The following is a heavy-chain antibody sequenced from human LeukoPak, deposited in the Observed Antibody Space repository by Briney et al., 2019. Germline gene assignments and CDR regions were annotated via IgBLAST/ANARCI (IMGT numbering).Heavy chain of an antibody. J-gene: IGHJ3*02. CDR1: GGSFSGYY. Sequence: KPSETLSLTCAVYGGSFSGYYWSWIRQPPGKGLEWVGEINHSGSTNYDPSLKSLVTISVDTSKNQFSLKLSSVTAADTAVYYCALAVAGTRDAFDIWGQGTMVTVSS. D-gene: IGHD6-19*01. V-gene: IGHV4-34*01. CDR2: INHSGST. CDR3: ALAVAGTRDAFDI.